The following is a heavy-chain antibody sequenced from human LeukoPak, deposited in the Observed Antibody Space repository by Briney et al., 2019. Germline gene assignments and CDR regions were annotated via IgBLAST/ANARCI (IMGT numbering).Heavy chain of an antibody. CDR2: ISAYNGNT. Sequence: ASVKVSCKASDYTFNSYGINWVRQSPGQGLEWMGWISAYNGNTNYAQKLQGRVTMTTDTSTSTAYMELRSLRSDDTAVYFCASDRASGSHPYFYRMDVWGQGTTVTVSS. CDR1: DYTFNSYG. CDR3: ASDRASGSHPYFYRMDV. J-gene: IGHJ6*01. V-gene: IGHV1-18*01. D-gene: IGHD1-26*01.